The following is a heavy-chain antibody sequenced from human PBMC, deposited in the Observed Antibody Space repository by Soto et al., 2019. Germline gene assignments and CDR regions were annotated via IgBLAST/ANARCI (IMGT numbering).Heavy chain of an antibody. CDR2: IYYSGST. Sequence: QVQLQESGPGLVKPSQTLSLTCTVSGGSISSGGYYWSWIRQHPGKGLEWIGYIYYSGSTYYNPSLKSRVTISGDTSKNQFPLKLSSVTAADTAVYYCARVLDWQQLVYGPWFDPWGQGTLVTVSS. CDR3: ARVLDWQQLVYGPWFDP. V-gene: IGHV4-31*03. J-gene: IGHJ5*02. D-gene: IGHD6-13*01. CDR1: GGSISSGGYY.